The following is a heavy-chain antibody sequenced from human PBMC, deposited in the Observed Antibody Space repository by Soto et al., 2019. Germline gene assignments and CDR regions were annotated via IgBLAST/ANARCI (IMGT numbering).Heavy chain of an antibody. D-gene: IGHD3-22*01. Sequence: LRLSCAASGFTFSSYGMHWVRQAPGKGLEWVAVIWYDGSNKYYADSVKGRFTISRDNSKNTLYLQMNSLRAEDTAVYYCARGSTMIVVDNNWFDPWGQGTLVTVSS. J-gene: IGHJ5*02. CDR2: IWYDGSNK. V-gene: IGHV3-33*01. CDR1: GFTFSSYG. CDR3: ARGSTMIVVDNNWFDP.